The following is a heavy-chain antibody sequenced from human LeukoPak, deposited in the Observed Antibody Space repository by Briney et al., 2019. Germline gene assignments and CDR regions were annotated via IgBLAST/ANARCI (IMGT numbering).Heavy chain of an antibody. CDR2: IYYSGST. D-gene: IGHD4-17*01. Sequence: SETLSLTCTVSGGSISSSSYYWAWIRQPPGKGLEWIGSIYYSGSTYYNPSLKSRVTISVDTSKNQCSLKLSSVTAADTAVYYCASAGYDYGDLNFDYWGQGTLVTVSS. CDR3: ASAGYDYGDLNFDY. V-gene: IGHV4-39*01. J-gene: IGHJ4*02. CDR1: GGSISSSSYY.